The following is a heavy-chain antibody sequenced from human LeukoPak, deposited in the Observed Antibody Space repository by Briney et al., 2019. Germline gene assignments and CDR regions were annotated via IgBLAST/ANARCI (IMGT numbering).Heavy chain of an antibody. CDR2: ISTSDSTT. CDR1: GFIFSSYE. V-gene: IGHV3-48*03. J-gene: IGHJ5*02. D-gene: IGHD5-12*01. Sequence: PGGSLRLSCAASGFIFSSYEMNWVRQAPGKGLEWVSYISTSDSTTYYADSVKGRFTISRDNAKNSLYLQMDSLRVEDTGIYYCARDLGTHGGYVDPWGQGTLVTVSS. CDR3: ARDLGTHGGYVDP.